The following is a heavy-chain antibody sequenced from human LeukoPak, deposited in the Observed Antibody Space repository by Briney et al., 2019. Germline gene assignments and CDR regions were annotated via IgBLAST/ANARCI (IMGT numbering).Heavy chain of an antibody. J-gene: IGHJ4*02. CDR2: ISGSGGST. D-gene: IGHD5-18*01. CDR3: AKDPGAMGEIDY. CDR1: GFTFSSYA. Sequence: GGSLRLSCAASGFTFSSYAMSWVRQVPGKGLEWVSAISGSGGSTYYADSVKGRFTISRDNSKNTLYLQMNSLRAEDTAVYYCAKDPGAMGEIDYWGQGTLVTVSS. V-gene: IGHV3-23*01.